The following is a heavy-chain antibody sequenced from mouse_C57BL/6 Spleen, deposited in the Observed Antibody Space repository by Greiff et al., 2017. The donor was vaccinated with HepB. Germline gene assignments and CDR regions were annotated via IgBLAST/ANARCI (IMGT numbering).Heavy chain of an antibody. CDR3: SRCDSSGPFFDY. CDR2: IYPGDGDT. D-gene: IGHD3-2*02. V-gene: IGHV1-80*01. CDR1: GYAFSSYW. Sequence: QVQLQQSGAELVKPGASVKISCKASGYAFSSYWMNWVKQRPGKGLEWIGQIYPGDGDTNYNGKFKGKATRTADKSSSTAYLRLSSLTSEDSAVYFCSRCDSSGPFFDYWGQGTTLTVSS. J-gene: IGHJ2*01.